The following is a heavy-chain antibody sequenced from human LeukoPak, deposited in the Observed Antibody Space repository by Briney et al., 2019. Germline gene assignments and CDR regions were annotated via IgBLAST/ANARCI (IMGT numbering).Heavy chain of an antibody. Sequence: SETLSLTCTVSGGSISSYYWSWIRQPPGQGLEWIGYIYYSGSTNYNPSLKSRVTISVDTSKNQFSLNLSSVPPGDPGVYFCARGGYYYDSSGYYGGQYDYGRQGTLVSV. D-gene: IGHD3-22*01. J-gene: IGHJ4*02. CDR2: IYYSGST. V-gene: IGHV4-59*01. CDR3: ARGGYYYDSSGYYGGQYDY. CDR1: GGSISSYY.